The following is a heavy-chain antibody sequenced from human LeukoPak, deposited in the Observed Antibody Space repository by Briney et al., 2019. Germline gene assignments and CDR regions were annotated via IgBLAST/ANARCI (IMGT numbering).Heavy chain of an antibody. CDR2: IYYSGGT. Sequence: SETLSLTCTVSGGSVSSGSYYWSWIRQPPGKTLEWIGHIYYSGGTNYNPSLKSRVTISADTSKNQFSLRLSSVTAADTAIYYCARYAATGGPNWFGPWGPGTLVTVSS. D-gene: IGHD2-15*01. V-gene: IGHV4-61*01. J-gene: IGHJ5*02. CDR3: ARYAATGGPNWFGP. CDR1: GGSVSSGSYY.